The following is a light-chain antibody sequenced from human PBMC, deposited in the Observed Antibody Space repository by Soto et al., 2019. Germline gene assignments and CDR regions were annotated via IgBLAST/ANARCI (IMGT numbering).Light chain of an antibody. V-gene: IGKV3-15*01. J-gene: IGKJ1*01. Sequence: EMVMTQSPATLSVSLGERATLSGRASQSVRTKLVWYQQKPGQAPRLLIYGASTRATGIPARFSGSGYGTEFILTISNLQSEDFAVYYCQQHDQGWTFGQGTKVEIK. CDR3: QQHDQGWT. CDR1: QSVRTK. CDR2: GAS.